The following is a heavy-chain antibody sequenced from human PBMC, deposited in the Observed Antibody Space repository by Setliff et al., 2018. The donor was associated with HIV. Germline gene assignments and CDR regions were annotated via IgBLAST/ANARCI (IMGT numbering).Heavy chain of an antibody. Sequence: SETLSLTCTVSGGSISSYYWSWIRQPPGKGLEWIGYIYYSGSTNYNPSLKSRVTISVDTSKNQFSLKLSSVTAAGTAVYYCARGRRSTSSYYYYYMDVWGKGTTVTVSS. D-gene: IGHD2-2*01. V-gene: IGHV4-59*01. J-gene: IGHJ6*03. CDR3: ARGRRSTSSYYYYYMDV. CDR2: IYYSGST. CDR1: GGSISSYY.